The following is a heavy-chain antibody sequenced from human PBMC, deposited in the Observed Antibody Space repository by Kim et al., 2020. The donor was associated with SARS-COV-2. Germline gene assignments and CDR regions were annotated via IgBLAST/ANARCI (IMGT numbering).Heavy chain of an antibody. CDR1: GGTFSSYA. Sequence: SVKVSCKASGGTFSSYAISWVRQAPGQGLEWMGGIIPIFGTANYAQKFQGRVTITADESTSTAYMELSSLRSEDTAVYYCARDGVEMATILYFDYWGQGTLVTVSS. CDR2: IIPIFGTA. V-gene: IGHV1-69*13. J-gene: IGHJ4*02. D-gene: IGHD5-12*01. CDR3: ARDGVEMATILYFDY.